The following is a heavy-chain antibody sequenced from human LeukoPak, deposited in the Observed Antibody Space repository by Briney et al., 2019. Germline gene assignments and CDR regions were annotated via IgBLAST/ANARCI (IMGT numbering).Heavy chain of an antibody. D-gene: IGHD3-10*01. CDR1: GYSISSSY. Sequence: LSLTCTVSGYSISSSYWNWIRQPPGKGLEWVSYISSSGRAIYYADSVKGRFTISRDNAKNSLYLQMNSLRAEDTAVYYCARARSGSYYVFDYWGQGTLVTVSS. J-gene: IGHJ4*02. V-gene: IGHV3-48*03. CDR2: ISSSGRAI. CDR3: ARARSGSYYVFDY.